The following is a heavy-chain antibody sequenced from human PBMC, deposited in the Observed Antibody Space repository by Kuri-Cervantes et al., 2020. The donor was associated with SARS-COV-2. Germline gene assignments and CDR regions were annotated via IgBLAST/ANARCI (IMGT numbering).Heavy chain of an antibody. CDR2: IYSGGTT. Sequence: SCTVSGGSIRSDGYYWSWIRQRPGKGLEWIGYIYSGGTTYYSPSLKSRLTISMDTSKNHFSLKLGAVTAADTAMYYCARYYYDSRGYAFFDYWGRGNPVTVSS. CDR1: GGSIRSDGYY. CDR3: ARYYYDSRGYAFFDY. D-gene: IGHD3-22*01. V-gene: IGHV4-31*02. J-gene: IGHJ4*02.